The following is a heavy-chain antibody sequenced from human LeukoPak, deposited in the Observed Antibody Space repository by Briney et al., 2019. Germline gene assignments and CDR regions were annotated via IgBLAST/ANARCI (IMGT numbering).Heavy chain of an antibody. CDR2: IYHSGGT. V-gene: IGHV4-4*02. CDR1: GGSISSSNW. D-gene: IGHD7-27*01. CDR3: ARDLSLGSWYFDL. J-gene: IGHJ2*01. Sequence: SETLSLTCAVSGGSISSSNWWSWVRQPPGKGLEWIGEIYHSGGTNYNPSLKSRVTISVDKSKNQFSLRLSSVTAADTAVYYCARDLSLGSWYFDLWGRGTLVTVSS.